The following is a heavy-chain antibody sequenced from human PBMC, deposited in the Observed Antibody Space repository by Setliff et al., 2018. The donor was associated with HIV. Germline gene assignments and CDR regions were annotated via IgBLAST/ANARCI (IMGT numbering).Heavy chain of an antibody. Sequence: SETLSLTCAVSAYSISSGYYWGWIRQPPGKGLEWIGSIYHSGSTYYNPSLKSRVTISVDTSKNQFSLKLTSVTAADTAIYYCARYVGTGMALYYFDYWGQGTLVTVS. J-gene: IGHJ4*02. CDR2: IYHSGST. CDR3: ARYVGTGMALYYFDY. CDR1: AYSISSGYY. V-gene: IGHV4-38-2*01. D-gene: IGHD5-18*01.